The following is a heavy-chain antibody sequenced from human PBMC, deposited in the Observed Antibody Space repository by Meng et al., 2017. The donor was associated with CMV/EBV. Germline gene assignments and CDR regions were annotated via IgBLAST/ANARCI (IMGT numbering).Heavy chain of an antibody. CDR1: GFTFSSYA. CDR3: AKDLVPAAIGDAFDI. Sequence: GGSLRLSCAAFGFTFSSYAMSWVRQAPGKGLEWVSAISGSSGSTYYADSVKGRFTISRDNSKNTLYLQMNSLRAEDTAVYYCAKDLVPAAIGDAFDIWGQGTMVTVSS. J-gene: IGHJ3*02. V-gene: IGHV3-23*01. CDR2: ISGSSGST. D-gene: IGHD2-2*01.